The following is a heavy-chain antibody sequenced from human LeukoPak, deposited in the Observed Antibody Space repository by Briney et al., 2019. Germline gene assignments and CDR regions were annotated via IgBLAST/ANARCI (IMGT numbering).Heavy chain of an antibody. CDR3: ATVSDY. CDR1: GFTLSSYW. Sequence: GGSLRLPCVASGFTLSSYWMHWVRQAPGKGLVWVSGVNDDGSATYYADSVKGRFTISRDSAKNTLYLQMNSLRAEDTALYYCATVSDYWGQGTLVTVSS. J-gene: IGHJ4*02. V-gene: IGHV3-74*01. CDR2: VNDDGSAT.